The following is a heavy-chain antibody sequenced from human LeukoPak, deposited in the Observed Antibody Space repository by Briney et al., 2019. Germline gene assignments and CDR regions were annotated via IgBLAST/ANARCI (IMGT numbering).Heavy chain of an antibody. CDR1: GFTFSSYA. D-gene: IGHD1-26*01. V-gene: IGHV3-23*01. CDR2: ISGSGGST. CDR3: AKTSYSGSYYSNY. J-gene: IGHJ4*02. Sequence: TGGSLRLSCAASGFTFSSYAMSRVRQAPGKGLEWVSAISGSGGSTYYADSVKGRFTISRDNSKNTLYLQMNSLRAEDTAVYYCAKTSYSGSYYSNYWGQGTLVTVSS.